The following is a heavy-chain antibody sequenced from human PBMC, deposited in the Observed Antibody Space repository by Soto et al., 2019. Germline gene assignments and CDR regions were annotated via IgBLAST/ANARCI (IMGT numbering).Heavy chain of an antibody. CDR1: GGSISNYY. V-gene: IGHV4-59*08. Sequence: QVQLQESGPGLVKPSETLSLTCTVSGGSISNYYWSWIRQPPGKGLEWIEYIYYSGSTNYNPSLKSRVTISVDTSKTQFSRRLSSVTAADTAVYYCARHALQTYYYSMDVWGKGTTVTVSS. D-gene: IGHD4-4*01. CDR2: IYYSGST. J-gene: IGHJ6*03. CDR3: ARHALQTYYYSMDV.